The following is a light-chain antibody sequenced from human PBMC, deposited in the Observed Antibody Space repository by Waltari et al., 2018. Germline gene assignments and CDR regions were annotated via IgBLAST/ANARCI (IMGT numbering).Light chain of an antibody. CDR2: GGT. V-gene: IGKV3-20*01. CDR1: QSVSRA. Sequence: EIVLTQSPGPLSLSPGERATLSCRASQSVSRALAWYQQKPGQAPRLLIYGGTRATGIPDGFSGSGSGTDFSLTISRLEPEDFAVYYCQHYVRLPATFGQGTKVEIK. J-gene: IGKJ1*01. CDR3: QHYVRLPAT.